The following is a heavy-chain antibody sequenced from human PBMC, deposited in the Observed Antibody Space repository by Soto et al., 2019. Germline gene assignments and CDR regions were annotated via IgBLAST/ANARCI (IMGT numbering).Heavy chain of an antibody. V-gene: IGHV4-38-2*01. CDR3: VRYDRINMKPYSPEGFHI. CDR2: VYYGGAIFYSGNI. Sequence: SETLSLTCAVSSFSISSGYYWGWVRQPPGKGLEYIGSVYYGGAIFYSGNIYYNPSLKSRVTISVDTSKNQFSLRLSSVTAADTGVYYCVRYDRINMKPYSPEGFHIWGQGTMVTVSS. CDR1: SFSISSGYY. D-gene: IGHD3-3*02. J-gene: IGHJ3*02.